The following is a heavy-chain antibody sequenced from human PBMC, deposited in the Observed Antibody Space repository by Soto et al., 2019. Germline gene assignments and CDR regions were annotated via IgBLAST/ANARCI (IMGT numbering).Heavy chain of an antibody. D-gene: IGHD6-13*01. CDR3: AKGEKAAAGTNFQH. V-gene: IGHV3-23*01. CDR1: GFTFSSYA. J-gene: IGHJ1*01. CDR2: ISGSGGST. Sequence: GSLRLSCAASGFTFSSYAMSWVRQAPGKGLEWVSAISGSGGSTYYADSVKGRFTISRDNSKNTLYLQMNSMRAADTAVYYCAKGEKAAAGTNFQHWGQGTLVTVSS.